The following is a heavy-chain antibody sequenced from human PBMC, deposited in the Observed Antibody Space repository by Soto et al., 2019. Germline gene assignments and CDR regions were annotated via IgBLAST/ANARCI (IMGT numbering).Heavy chain of an antibody. CDR3: QKARSAILSDWFDP. CDR1: GFTFSSYA. J-gene: IGHJ5*02. CDR2: ISGSGGST. D-gene: IGHD2-15*01. V-gene: IGHV3-23*01. Sequence: GWSLRLSCSASGFTFSSYAMSWVRQAPGKGLEWASAISGSGGSTYYADSVKGRFTISRDNSKNTLYLQMNSLRAEHTAVYYRQKARSAILSDWFDPWGQGTLVTVSS.